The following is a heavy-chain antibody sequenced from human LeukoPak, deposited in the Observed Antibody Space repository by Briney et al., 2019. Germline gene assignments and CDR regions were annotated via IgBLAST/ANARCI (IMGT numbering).Heavy chain of an antibody. V-gene: IGHV4-30-2*01. J-gene: IGHJ5*02. CDR2: IYHSGST. CDR1: GGSISRGGYS. CDR3: ARVRGLLNWFDP. D-gene: IGHD3-10*01. Sequence: SETLSLTCAVSGGSISRGGYSWSWIRQPPGKGLEWIGYIYHSGSTDYNPSLKSRVTISVDRSKNQFSLKLSSVTAADTAVYYCARVRGLLNWFDPWGQGTLVTVSS.